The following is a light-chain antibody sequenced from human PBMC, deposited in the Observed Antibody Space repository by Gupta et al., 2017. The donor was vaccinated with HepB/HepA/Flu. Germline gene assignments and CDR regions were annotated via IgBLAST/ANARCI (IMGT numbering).Light chain of an antibody. V-gene: IGKV3-20*01. Sequence: EIVLTQSPGTLCLSPGERATLSCRASQSVSSSYLAWYQQKPGQAPRLLIYGASSRATGIPDRFSGSGSGTDFTLTISRLEPEDFAVYYCQQYGSSLLTFGGGTKVEIK. CDR1: QSVSSSY. CDR2: GAS. CDR3: QQYGSSLLT. J-gene: IGKJ4*01.